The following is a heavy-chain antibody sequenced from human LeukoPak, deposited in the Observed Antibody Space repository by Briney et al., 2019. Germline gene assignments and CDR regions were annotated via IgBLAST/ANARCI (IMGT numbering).Heavy chain of an antibody. J-gene: IGHJ4*02. V-gene: IGHV3-30*02. Sequence: GGSLRLSCAASGFTFSSYGMHWVRQAPGKGLEWVAVIWYGGSNKYYADSVKGRFTISRDNSKNTLYLQMNSLRAEDTAVYYCAKDSGLTGYFDYWGQGTLVTVSS. CDR1: GFTFSSYG. CDR3: AKDSGLTGYFDY. D-gene: IGHD3-9*01. CDR2: IWYGGSNK.